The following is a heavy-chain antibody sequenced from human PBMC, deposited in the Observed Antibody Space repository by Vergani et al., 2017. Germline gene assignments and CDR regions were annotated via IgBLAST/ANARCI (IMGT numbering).Heavy chain of an antibody. V-gene: IGHV3-21*01. Sequence: EVQLVESGGGLVKPGGSLRLSCAASGFTVSSNYMSWVRQAPGKGLEWVSSISSSSSYIYYEDSVKGRFTISRDNAKNLLYLQMNSLRAEDTAVYYCARATDDSSGYYTNWYFDLWGRGTLVTVSS. CDR3: ARATDDSSGYYTNWYFDL. J-gene: IGHJ2*01. CDR1: GFTVSSNY. CDR2: ISSSSSYI. D-gene: IGHD3-22*01.